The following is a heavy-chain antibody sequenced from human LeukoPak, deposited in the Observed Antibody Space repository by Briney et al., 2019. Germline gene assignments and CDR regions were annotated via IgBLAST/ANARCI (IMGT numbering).Heavy chain of an antibody. Sequence: ASVKVSCKASGYTFTTYDINWVRQATGQGLEWMGWMNPNSGNTGYAQKFQGRVTMTRNTSISTAYMELSSLRSEDTAVYCCARGRRGCSGSSCYSSISYYYYMDVWGKGTTVTVSS. CDR1: GYTFTTYD. D-gene: IGHD2-15*01. CDR2: MNPNSGNT. J-gene: IGHJ6*03. CDR3: ARGRRGCSGSSCYSSISYYYYMDV. V-gene: IGHV1-8*01.